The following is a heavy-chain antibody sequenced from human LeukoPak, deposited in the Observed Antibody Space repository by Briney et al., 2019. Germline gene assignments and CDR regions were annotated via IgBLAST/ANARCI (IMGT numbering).Heavy chain of an antibody. V-gene: IGHV3-7*01. D-gene: IGHD6-13*01. CDR2: IKQDGSEK. J-gene: IGHJ6*03. CDR1: GFTFSSYW. Sequence: GGSLRLSCAASGFTFSSYWMSWVRQAPGKGLEWVANIKQDGSEKYYVDSVKGRFTISRDNAKNSLYLQMNSLRAEDTAVYYCAKGEGWQQPYYYYMDVWGKGTTVTISS. CDR3: AKGEGWQQPYYYYMDV.